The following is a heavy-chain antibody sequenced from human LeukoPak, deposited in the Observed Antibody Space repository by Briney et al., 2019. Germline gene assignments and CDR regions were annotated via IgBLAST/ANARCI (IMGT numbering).Heavy chain of an antibody. V-gene: IGHV1-8*03. CDR1: GYTFTSYD. CDR3: AIGWKPFYFDY. CDR2: LNPNSGNT. Sequence: ASVKVSCKASGYTFTSYDINWMRQASGQGLEWMGWLNPNSGNTAYAQKFQGRVTIPRNTSISTAYIELSSLRSDDTAVYYCAIGWKPFYFDYWGQGTLVTVSS. J-gene: IGHJ4*02. D-gene: IGHD1-1*01.